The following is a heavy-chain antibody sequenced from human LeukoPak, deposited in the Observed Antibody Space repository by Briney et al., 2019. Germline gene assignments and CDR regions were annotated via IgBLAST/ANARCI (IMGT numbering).Heavy chain of an antibody. CDR1: GYTFNGYY. CDR2: INPNSGGT. Sequence: GASVKVSCKASGYTFNGYYIHWVRQAPGQGLEWMGWINPNSGGTNYAQKFQGRVTMTRDTSISTAYMELSRLRSDDTAVYYCARTGSLSSSWYFPYYYYYYMDVWGKGTTVTVSS. CDR3: ARTGSLSSSWYFPYYYYYYMDV. J-gene: IGHJ6*03. V-gene: IGHV1-2*02. D-gene: IGHD6-13*01.